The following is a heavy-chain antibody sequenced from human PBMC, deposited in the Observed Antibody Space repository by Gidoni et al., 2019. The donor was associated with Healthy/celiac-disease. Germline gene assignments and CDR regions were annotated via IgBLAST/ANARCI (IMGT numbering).Heavy chain of an antibody. CDR2: INPSGGST. CDR3: ARDLGYSGSYYTAFDI. J-gene: IGHJ3*02. V-gene: IGHV1-46*01. Sequence: QVQLVQSGAEVKMPGASVKVSCKASGYTFTSYYMHWVRQAPGQGLEWMGIINPSGGSTSYAQKFQGRVTMTRDTSTSTVYMELSSLRSEDTAVYYCARDLGYSGSYYTAFDIWGQGTMVTVSS. D-gene: IGHD1-26*01. CDR1: GYTFTSYY.